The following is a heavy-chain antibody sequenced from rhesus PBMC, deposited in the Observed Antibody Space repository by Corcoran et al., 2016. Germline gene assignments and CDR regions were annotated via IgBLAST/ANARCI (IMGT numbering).Heavy chain of an antibody. Sequence: QVQLQESGPGLVKPSETLSLTCAVSGGSIRSNYWSWIRPAPGKGLEWSGRIYGSGGSTDYNPSLKSRVTISTDTSKNQFSLKLSSVTAADTAVYYCARDSGDYNIWTGYYKRGSLDVWGRGVLVTVSS. D-gene: IGHD3-3*01. CDR3: ARDSGDYNIWTGYYKRGSLDV. CDR2: IYGSGGST. J-gene: IGHJ5-2*02. CDR1: GGSIRSNY. V-gene: IGHV4-160*01.